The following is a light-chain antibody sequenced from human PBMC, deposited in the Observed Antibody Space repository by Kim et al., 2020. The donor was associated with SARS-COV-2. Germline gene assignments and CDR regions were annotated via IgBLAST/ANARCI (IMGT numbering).Light chain of an antibody. CDR3: SSYTSNGTWV. CDR2: DVS. CDR1: SSDIGDYNY. J-gene: IGLJ3*02. Sequence: GQSITIYCTGTSSDIGDYNYVSWYQQHPGKAPKLMIYDVSKRPSGVSNRFSGSKSGNTASLTISGLLAEDEADYYCSSYTSNGTWVFGGGTQLTVL. V-gene: IGLV2-14*03.